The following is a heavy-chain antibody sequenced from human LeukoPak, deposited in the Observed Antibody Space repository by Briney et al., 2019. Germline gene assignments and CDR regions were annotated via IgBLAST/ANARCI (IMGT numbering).Heavy chain of an antibody. CDR2: IIPILGIA. CDR3: ASVKDDFWSGYSDY. J-gene: IGHJ4*02. Sequence: VKVSCKASGGTFRSYAISWVRQAPGKELEWMGRIIPILGIANYAQKFQGRVTITADKSTSTAYMELSSLRSEDTAVYYCASVKDDFWSGYSDYWGQGTLVTVSS. CDR1: GGTFRSYA. V-gene: IGHV1-69*04. D-gene: IGHD3-3*01.